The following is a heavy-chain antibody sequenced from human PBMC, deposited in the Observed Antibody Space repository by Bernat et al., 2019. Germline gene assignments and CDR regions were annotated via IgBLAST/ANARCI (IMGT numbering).Heavy chain of an antibody. J-gene: IGHJ6*02. D-gene: IGHD1-1*01. CDR1: GFTFSSYA. Sequence: EVQLVESGGGLVQPGGSLRLSCAASGFTFSSYAMHWVRQAPGKGLEYVSAISSNGGSTYYANSVKGRFTISRDNSKNTLYLQMGSLRAEDMAVYYCARDEGKNWNDVGYYYYYGMDVWGQGTTVTVSS. CDR2: ISSNGGST. CDR3: ARDEGKNWNDVGYYYYYGMDV. V-gene: IGHV3-64*01.